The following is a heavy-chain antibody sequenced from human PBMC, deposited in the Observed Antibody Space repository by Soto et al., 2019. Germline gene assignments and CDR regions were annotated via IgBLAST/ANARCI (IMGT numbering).Heavy chain of an antibody. J-gene: IGHJ3*02. CDR2: ISYDGSNK. Sequence: GGSLRISCAASGFTFSSYAMPWVRQAPGKGLEWVAVISYDGSNKYYADSVKGRFTISRDNSKNTLYLQMNSLRAEDTAVYYCAREIIAAAVNDAFDIWGQGTMVTVSS. CDR1: GFTFSSYA. V-gene: IGHV3-30-3*01. D-gene: IGHD6-13*01. CDR3: AREIIAAAVNDAFDI.